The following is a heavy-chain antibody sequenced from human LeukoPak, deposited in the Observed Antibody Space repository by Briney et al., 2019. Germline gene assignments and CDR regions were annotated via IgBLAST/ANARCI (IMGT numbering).Heavy chain of an antibody. CDR2: IYYSGGT. D-gene: IGHD2-15*01. J-gene: IGHJ3*01. V-gene: IGHV4-59*01. CDR1: GGSISSYY. CDR3: ARHRGGFDL. Sequence: PSETLSLTCTVSGGSISSYYWSWLRQPPGKGLEWLGYIYYSGGTNYNPSLKSRVTISVDTSKIHFSLKLSSVTAADTAAYCCARHRGGFDLWGQGTMVTVSS.